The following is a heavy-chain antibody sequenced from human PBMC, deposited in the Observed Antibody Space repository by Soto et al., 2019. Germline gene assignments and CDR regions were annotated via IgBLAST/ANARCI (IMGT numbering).Heavy chain of an antibody. J-gene: IGHJ4*02. D-gene: IGHD1-1*01. CDR2: ISGSGGST. CDR1: GFTFSSYA. CDR3: ARELGNWNAPDY. V-gene: IGHV3-23*01. Sequence: PGGSLRLSCAASGFTFSSYAMSWVRQAPGKGLEWVSTISGSGGSTYYADSVKGRFTISRDNAKNSLYLQMNSLRAEDTAVYYCARELGNWNAPDYWGQGTLVTVSS.